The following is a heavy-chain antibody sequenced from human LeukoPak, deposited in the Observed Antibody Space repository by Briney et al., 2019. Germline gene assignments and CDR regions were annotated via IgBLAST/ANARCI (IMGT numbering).Heavy chain of an antibody. D-gene: IGHD5-12*01. CDR3: AKDFAEYSGYDDLMDV. Sequence: GRSLRLSCAASGFTFSSYGMHWVRQAPGKGLEWVAVIWYDGSNKYYADSVKGRFTISRDNSKNTLYLQMNSLRAEDTAVYYCAKDFAEYSGYDDLMDVWGQGTTVTVSS. J-gene: IGHJ6*02. V-gene: IGHV3-33*06. CDR1: GFTFSSYG. CDR2: IWYDGSNK.